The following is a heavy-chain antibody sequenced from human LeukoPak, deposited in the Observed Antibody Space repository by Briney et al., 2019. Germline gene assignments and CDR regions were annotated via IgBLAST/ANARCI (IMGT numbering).Heavy chain of an antibody. J-gene: IGHJ4*02. CDR1: GYTLTDHY. V-gene: IGHV1-2*02. CDR2: IDPNSGGT. CDR3: ARMAHGSYY. D-gene: IGHD1-26*01. Sequence: GASVKVSCKASGYTLTDHYMHWVRQAPGQGLEWMGWIDPNSGGTKYAQKFQGRVTMTRDTSINTAYMELSSLRSDDTAVFYCARMAHGSYYWGQGTLVTVSS.